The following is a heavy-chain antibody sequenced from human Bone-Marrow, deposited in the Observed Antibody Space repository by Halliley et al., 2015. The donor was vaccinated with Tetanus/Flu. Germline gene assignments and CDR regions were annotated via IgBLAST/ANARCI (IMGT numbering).Heavy chain of an antibody. CDR3: ARCSLDYGMDV. Sequence: GLEWVGYMYYTGSTHYSPSLKSRVTISRDTSRNEISLKWPSVTAADSAVYYCARCSLDYGMDVWGQGTTVTVS. J-gene: IGHJ6*02. CDR2: MYYTGST. V-gene: IGHV4-59*12.